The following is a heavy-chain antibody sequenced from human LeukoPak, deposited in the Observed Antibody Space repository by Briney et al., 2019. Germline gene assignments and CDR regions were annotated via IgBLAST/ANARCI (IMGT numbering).Heavy chain of an antibody. CDR1: GFTFSIYA. CDR2: ITSSGDGT. V-gene: IGHV3-23*01. Sequence: QPGGSLILSCAASGFTFSIYAMSWVRQAPGKGLQWVSSITSSGDGTYYADSVKGRFTISRDNSENMLYLQMNRLRVEDTAVYFCAKDRPNYYGSNGHYYRRDGDYWGQGTLVTV. D-gene: IGHD3-22*01. CDR3: AKDRPNYYGSNGHYYRRDGDY. J-gene: IGHJ4*02.